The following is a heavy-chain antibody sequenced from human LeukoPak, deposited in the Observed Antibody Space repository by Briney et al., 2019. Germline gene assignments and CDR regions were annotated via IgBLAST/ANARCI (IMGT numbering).Heavy chain of an antibody. V-gene: IGHV1-3*01. CDR3: ARGGYSYGQLDY. D-gene: IGHD5-18*01. CDR2: INAGNGNT. Sequence: GSVKLSSKASGYSFPSYAMHWVRQAPGQRLGWMGWINAGNGNTKYSQKFQGRVTITRDTSASTAYMELSSLRSEDTAVYYCARGGYSYGQLDYWGQGTLVTVSS. J-gene: IGHJ4*02. CDR1: GYSFPSYA.